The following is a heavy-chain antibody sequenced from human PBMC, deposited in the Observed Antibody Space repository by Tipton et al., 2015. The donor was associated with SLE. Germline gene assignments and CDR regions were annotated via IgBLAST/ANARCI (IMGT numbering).Heavy chain of an antibody. CDR1: EFIFSNAY. D-gene: IGHD2-8*01. J-gene: IGHJ3*01. V-gene: IGHV3-15*01. CDR2: VKSPGDGGTV. CDR3: AIAAMRTADGVFDL. Sequence: GSLRLSCVGSEFIFSNAYMTWVRQAPGKGLEWVGRVKSPGDGGTVEYAAAVKGRFIISREDSKNKMSLEMNNLKIEDTGLYYCAIAAMRTADGVFDLWGQGTMVTVSS.